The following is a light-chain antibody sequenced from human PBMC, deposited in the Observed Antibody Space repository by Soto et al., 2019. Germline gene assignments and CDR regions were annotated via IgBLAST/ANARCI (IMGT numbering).Light chain of an antibody. V-gene: IGKV2D-29*01. Sequence: DILLTQSPLSLSVTPGQSASISCSSSQSVLHSDGKTHLYWYLQRPGQPPHLLIYEVSHRFSGVPDRFGGTRSGTEFTLTISSLQPDDFATYYCQQYSGIWTFGQGTKVDIK. CDR2: EVS. CDR1: QSVLHSDGKTH. J-gene: IGKJ1*01. CDR3: QQYSGIWT.